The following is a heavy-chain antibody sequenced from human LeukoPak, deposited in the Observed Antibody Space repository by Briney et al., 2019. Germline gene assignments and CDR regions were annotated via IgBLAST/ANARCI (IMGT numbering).Heavy chain of an antibody. CDR3: AKMGRGGCSSTSCYYGDAFDI. V-gene: IGHV3-30*02. CDR1: GFTFSNSG. D-gene: IGHD2-2*01. Sequence: GGSLRLSCAASGFTFSNSGMHWVRQAPGKGLEWVAFIRYDGSNKYYADSVKGRFTISRDNSKNTLYLQMNSLRAEDTAVYYCAKMGRGGCSSTSCYYGDAFDIWGQGTMVTVSS. J-gene: IGHJ3*02. CDR2: IRYDGSNK.